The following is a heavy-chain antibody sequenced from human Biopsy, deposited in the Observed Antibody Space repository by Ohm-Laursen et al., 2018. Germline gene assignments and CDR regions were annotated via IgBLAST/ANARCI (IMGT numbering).Heavy chain of an antibody. D-gene: IGHD3-22*01. CDR1: GYTFTTYY. CDR3: ARGPRGLVAITATAYYFDL. J-gene: IGHJ4*02. V-gene: IGHV1-46*01. Sequence: ASVKVSCKASGYTFTTYYLHWVRQAPGQGLEWMGRINPNNDNTVYAQRFQGRVTMTKDTSTSTVYMDLNSLTFDDSAVYYCARGPRGLVAITATAYYFDLWGQGSLVTVSS. CDR2: INPNNDNT.